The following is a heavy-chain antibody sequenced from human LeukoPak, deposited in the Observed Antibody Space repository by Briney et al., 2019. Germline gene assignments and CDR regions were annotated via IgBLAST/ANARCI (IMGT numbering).Heavy chain of an antibody. CDR2: INQDGSDK. CDR3: ARDPSYGIDAFDL. J-gene: IGHJ3*01. V-gene: IGHV3-7*01. CDR1: GFSFSSYW. Sequence: GGSLTLSCAASGFSFSSYWMTWVRQAPGKGLEWVANINQDGSDKHYVDSVKGRFTISRHNAKNSLYLPMNSLTAEDAAVYYCARDPSYGIDAFDLWGQGTMVTVSS. D-gene: IGHD4-17*01.